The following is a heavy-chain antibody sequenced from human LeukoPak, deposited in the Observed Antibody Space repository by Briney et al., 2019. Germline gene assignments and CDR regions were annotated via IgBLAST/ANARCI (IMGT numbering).Heavy chain of an antibody. CDR1: GFTFSSYS. J-gene: IGHJ1*01. V-gene: IGHV3-21*01. D-gene: IGHD6-13*01. Sequence: GGSLRLSCSASGFTFSSYSMNWVRQTPEKGLEWVSSISSGSTYKYYADAVRGRFTISRDNAKNTLYLQMNSLRAEDTAVYYCARGGYSSTLYGRYQHWGQGTLVTVSP. CDR2: ISSGSTYK. CDR3: ARGGYSSTLYGRYQH.